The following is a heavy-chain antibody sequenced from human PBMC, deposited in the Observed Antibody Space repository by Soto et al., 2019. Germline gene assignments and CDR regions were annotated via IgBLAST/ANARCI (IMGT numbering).Heavy chain of an antibody. Sequence: QVQLVQSGAEVKKPGSSVKVSCKASGGTFSSYAISWVRQAPGQGLKWMGGIIPIFGTANYAQKFQGRVTITADESTSTAYMELSSLRSEDTAVYYCARVENYGGNPTGGYYGMDVWGQGTTVTVSS. J-gene: IGHJ6*02. D-gene: IGHD4-17*01. CDR1: GGTFSSYA. CDR3: ARVENYGGNPTGGYYGMDV. CDR2: IIPIFGTA. V-gene: IGHV1-69*01.